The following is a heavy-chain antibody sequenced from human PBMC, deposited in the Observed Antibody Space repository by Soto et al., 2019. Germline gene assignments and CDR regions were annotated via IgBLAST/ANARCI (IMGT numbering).Heavy chain of an antibody. Sequence: QVQLVQSGAEVKKPGSSVKVSCKASGGTFSSYAISWVRQAPGQGLEWMGGIIPIFGTANYAQKFQGRVTITADESTSTAYMELSSLRSGDTAVYYCARDLYSSSFSSYYYYGMDVWGQGTTVTVSS. CDR2: IIPIFGTA. CDR3: ARDLYSSSFSSYYYYGMDV. CDR1: GGTFSSYA. V-gene: IGHV1-69*01. J-gene: IGHJ6*02. D-gene: IGHD6-6*01.